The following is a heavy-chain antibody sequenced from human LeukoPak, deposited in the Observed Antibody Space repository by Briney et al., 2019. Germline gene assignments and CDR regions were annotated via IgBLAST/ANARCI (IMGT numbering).Heavy chain of an antibody. CDR1: GGSISSYY. CDR2: IYTSGST. J-gene: IGHJ4*02. D-gene: IGHD2-2*01. Sequence: KSSETLSLTCTVSGGSISSYYWSWIRQPAGKGLEWIGRIYTSGSTNYNSSLKSRVTMSVDTSKNQFSLKLSSVTAADTAVYYCAREGVYCSSTSCGFFDYWGQGTLVTVSS. CDR3: AREGVYCSSTSCGFFDY. V-gene: IGHV4-4*07.